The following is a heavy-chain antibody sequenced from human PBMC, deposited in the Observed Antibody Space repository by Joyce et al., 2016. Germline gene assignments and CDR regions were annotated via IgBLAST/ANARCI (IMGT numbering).Heavy chain of an antibody. D-gene: IGHD3-10*01. Sequence: EVQLVESGGGLVQPGGSLRLSCAASGFTFSRYWMGWVRQAPGKGLEWVANIKQDGSEKYYVDSVKGRFTISRDNAKNSLYLQMNSLRAEDTAVYSCARVRDYYGSGSQPLDNWGQGTLVTVSS. CDR3: ARVRDYYGSGSQPLDN. CDR2: IKQDGSEK. V-gene: IGHV3-7*01. J-gene: IGHJ4*02. CDR1: GFTFSRYW.